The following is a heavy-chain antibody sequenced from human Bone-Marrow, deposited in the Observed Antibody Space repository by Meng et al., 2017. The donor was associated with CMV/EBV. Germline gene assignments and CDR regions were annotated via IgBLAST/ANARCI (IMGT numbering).Heavy chain of an antibody. J-gene: IGHJ4*02. D-gene: IGHD1-1*01. V-gene: IGHV3-7*01. Sequence: GGSLRLSCVASGFTFSDHWMGWVRQAPGKGLEWVADIWKDGNTIWYFDSVKGRFTISRDNAKNSLFLQMNSLRAEDTAVYYCARGLEDAGYYIPYWGQGTLVTVSS. CDR3: ARGLEDAGYYIPY. CDR2: IWKDGNTI. CDR1: GFTFSDHW.